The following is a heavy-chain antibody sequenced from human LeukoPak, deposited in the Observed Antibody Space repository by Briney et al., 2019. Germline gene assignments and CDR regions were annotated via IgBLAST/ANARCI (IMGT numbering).Heavy chain of an antibody. CDR2: INSDGSST. Sequence: PGGSLRLSCAASGFTFSSYWMHWVRQAPGKGLVWVSRINSDGSSTSYADSVKGRFTISRDNAKNTLYLQMNSLRAEDTAMYYCATPLDYHDNSGFHQGGDWGQGTLVTVSS. V-gene: IGHV3-74*01. CDR1: GFTFSSYW. D-gene: IGHD3-22*01. J-gene: IGHJ4*02. CDR3: ATPLDYHDNSGFHQGGD.